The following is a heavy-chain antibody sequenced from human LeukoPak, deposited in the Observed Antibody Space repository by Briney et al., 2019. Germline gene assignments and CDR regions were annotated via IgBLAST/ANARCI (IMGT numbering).Heavy chain of an antibody. D-gene: IGHD4-17*01. Sequence: PGGSLRLTCAASTFTFSSYAMSWVRQAPGKGLEWVSAISAGADSTYYADSVQGRFTISRDNSKNTLFLQMSELSDKDKAFYFFAGGAYGDYDSWGQGTLVTVSS. CDR1: TFTFSSYA. CDR2: ISAGADST. V-gene: IGHV3-23*01. J-gene: IGHJ5*01. CDR3: AGGAYGDYDS.